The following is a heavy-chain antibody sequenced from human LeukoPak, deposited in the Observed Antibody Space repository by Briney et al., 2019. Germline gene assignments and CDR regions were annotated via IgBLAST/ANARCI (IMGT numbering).Heavy chain of an antibody. CDR2: INPSGGST. Sequence: ASVKDSCKASGYTFTRYYMHWVRQAPGQGLEWMGIINPSGGSTSYAQKFQGRVTMTRDTSTSTVYMELSSLRSEDTAVYYCARDPAAGWLLSGFFDYWGQGTLVTVSS. D-gene: IGHD3-9*01. J-gene: IGHJ4*02. CDR3: ARDPAAGWLLSGFFDY. V-gene: IGHV1-46*01. CDR1: GYTFTRYY.